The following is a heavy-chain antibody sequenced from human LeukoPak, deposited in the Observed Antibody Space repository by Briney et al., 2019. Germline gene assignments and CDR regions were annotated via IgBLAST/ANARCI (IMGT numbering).Heavy chain of an antibody. J-gene: IGHJ5*02. Sequence: PGGSLRLSCAASGFTFNSREMHWVRQAPGKGLEWVSYITSSGGITYYADSVKGRFTVSRDNAKNSLYLQMNSLRAEDTAVYYCAGERNCGGDCYQGSWFDPWGQGTLATVSS. CDR1: GFTFNSRE. CDR2: ITSSGGIT. CDR3: AGERNCGGDCYQGSWFDP. D-gene: IGHD2-21*02. V-gene: IGHV3-48*03.